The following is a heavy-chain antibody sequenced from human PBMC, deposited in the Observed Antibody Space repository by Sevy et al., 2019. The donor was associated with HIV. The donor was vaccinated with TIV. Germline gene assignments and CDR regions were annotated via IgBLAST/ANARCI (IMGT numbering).Heavy chain of an antibody. CDR1: GFSFGGYA. CDR2: ISYDGSKQ. J-gene: IGHJ6*02. D-gene: IGHD6-13*01. Sequence: GGSLRLSCAASGFSFGGYAMHWVRQAPDKGLEWVAVISYDGSKQYYGESVKGRFTVSRDNSRKTLDLQMKSLRAEDTAVYHCANSRGRFHGSSWIYYDYSMDVWGQGTTVTVSS. V-gene: IGHV3-30*18. CDR3: ANSRGRFHGSSWIYYDYSMDV.